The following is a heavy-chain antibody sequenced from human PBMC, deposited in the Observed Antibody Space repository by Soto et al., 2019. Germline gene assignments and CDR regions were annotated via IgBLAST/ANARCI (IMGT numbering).Heavy chain of an antibody. CDR1: GFTFSHYA. CDR3: TRKASSWGFAFDL. CDR2: IFGSGAPT. Sequence: EVQLLESGGGLVQPGGSLRLSCAASGFTFSHYAMSWVRQAPGKGLQWVSTIFGSGAPTHYADSVKGRFGISRDNSNNMLFLEMNSRKEEDTAVYYCTRKASSWGFAFDLWGQGTRVAVSS. D-gene: IGHD3-16*01. V-gene: IGHV3-23*01. J-gene: IGHJ3*01.